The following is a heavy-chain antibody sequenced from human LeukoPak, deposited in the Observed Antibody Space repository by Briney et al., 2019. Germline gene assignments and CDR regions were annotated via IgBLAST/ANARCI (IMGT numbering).Heavy chain of an antibody. CDR3: TTLRPYIQPR. V-gene: IGHV1-69*13. CDR1: GGTFSSYA. D-gene: IGHD5-18*01. Sequence: SVKVSCKASGGTFSSYAISWVRQAPGQGLEWMGGIIPIFGTANYAQKFQGRVTITADESTSTAYMELSSLRSEDTAVYYCTTLRPYIQPRWGQGTMVTVSS. J-gene: IGHJ3*01. CDR2: IIPIFGTA.